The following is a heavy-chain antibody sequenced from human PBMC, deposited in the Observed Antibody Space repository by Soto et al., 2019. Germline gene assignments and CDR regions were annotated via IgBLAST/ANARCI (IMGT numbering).Heavy chain of an antibody. D-gene: IGHD2-8*01. CDR3: ARNRTITIATSEMDV. CDR1: GYTFTSYV. V-gene: IGHV1-18*01. CDR2: ISAYNGNT. J-gene: IGHJ6*02. Sequence: AAVKVSFKASGYTFTSYVISWVRQAPGQGLDCIGWISAYNGNTNYAQKLQGRVTMTTDTSTSTAYMELRSLRSDDTAVYYCARNRTITIATSEMDVWGQGTTVTVSS.